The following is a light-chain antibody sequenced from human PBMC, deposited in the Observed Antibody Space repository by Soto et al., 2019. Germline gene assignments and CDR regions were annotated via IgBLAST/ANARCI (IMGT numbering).Light chain of an antibody. CDR3: QQSYTSPTT. J-gene: IGKJ5*01. V-gene: IGKV1-39*01. CDR1: QSIGKH. Sequence: DIQMTQSPSFLSASVRDRFTVTCVASQSIGKHLNWYQQKPGKAPKFLIYGASTLQSGVPSRFTGSGSGTDFTLTVNSLQAEDFATYYCQQSYTSPTTFGQGTRLEIK. CDR2: GAS.